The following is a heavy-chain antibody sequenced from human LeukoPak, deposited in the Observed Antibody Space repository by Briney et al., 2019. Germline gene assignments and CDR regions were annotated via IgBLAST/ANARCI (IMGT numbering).Heavy chain of an antibody. J-gene: IGHJ6*03. D-gene: IGHD5-18*01. CDR2: IYTSGST. CDR3: ARVDFGYSYGVYYYYMDV. V-gene: IGHV4-61*02. CDR1: GGSISSGSYY. Sequence: SQTLSLTCTVSGGSISSGSYYWSWVRQPAGKGLEWIGRIYTSGSTNYNPSLKSRVTISVDTSKNQFSLKLSSVTAADTAVYYCARVDFGYSYGVYYYYMDVWGKGTTVTVSS.